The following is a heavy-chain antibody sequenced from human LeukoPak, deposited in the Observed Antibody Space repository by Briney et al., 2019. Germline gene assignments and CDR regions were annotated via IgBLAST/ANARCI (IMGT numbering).Heavy chain of an antibody. CDR1: GYSFTSYW. D-gene: IGHD3-3*01. V-gene: IGHV5-51*01. Sequence: RGESLKISCKGPGYSFTSYWIGWVRQMPGKGLEWMGIIYPGDSDTRYSPSFQGQVTISADKSISTAYLQWSSLKASDTAMYYCARIGRITIFGVVSYYMDVWGKGTTVTVSS. CDR2: IYPGDSDT. J-gene: IGHJ6*03. CDR3: ARIGRITIFGVVSYYMDV.